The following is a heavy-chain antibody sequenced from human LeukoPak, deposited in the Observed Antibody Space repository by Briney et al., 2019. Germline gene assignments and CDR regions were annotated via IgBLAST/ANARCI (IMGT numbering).Heavy chain of an antibody. D-gene: IGHD6-13*01. Sequence: ASVKVSCKTSGYTFTSYGISWVRQAPGQGLEWMGWISAYNGNTNYAQKLQGRVTMTTDTSTSTAYMELRSLRSDDTAVYYCARSQSRSIAAAAVDCWGQGTLVTVSS. CDR1: GYTFTSYG. J-gene: IGHJ4*02. CDR2: ISAYNGNT. V-gene: IGHV1-18*01. CDR3: ARSQSRSIAAAAVDC.